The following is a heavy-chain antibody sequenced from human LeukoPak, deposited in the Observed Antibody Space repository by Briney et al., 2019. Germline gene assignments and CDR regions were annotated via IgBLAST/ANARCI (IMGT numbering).Heavy chain of an antibody. CDR2: IYYSGST. CDR1: GGSIKSSSYY. D-gene: IGHD3-10*01. CDR3: AKHYMGPYDNRGLDY. J-gene: IGHJ4*02. Sequence: SETLSLTCSVSGGSIKSSSYYWGWIRQPPGKGLEWIGSIYYSGSTYYNPSLKSRVTISIDTSKNQFSLKLSSVTAADTAVYYCAKHYMGPYDNRGLDYWGQGSLVTVSS. V-gene: IGHV4-39*07.